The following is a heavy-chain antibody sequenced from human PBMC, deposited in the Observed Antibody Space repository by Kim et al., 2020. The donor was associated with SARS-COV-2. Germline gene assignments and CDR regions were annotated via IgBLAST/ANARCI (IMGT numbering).Heavy chain of an antibody. D-gene: IGHD6-19*01. J-gene: IGHJ5*02. CDR1: GYTFTSYA. CDR2: INTNTGNP. V-gene: IGHV7-4-1*02. CDR3: ARDSSGWDPAYNWFDP. Sequence: ASVKVSCKASGYTFTSYAMNWVRQAPGQGLEWMGWINTNTGNPTYAQGFTGRFVFSLDTSVSTAYLQISSLKAEDTAVYYCARDSSGWDPAYNWFDPWGQGTLVTVSS.